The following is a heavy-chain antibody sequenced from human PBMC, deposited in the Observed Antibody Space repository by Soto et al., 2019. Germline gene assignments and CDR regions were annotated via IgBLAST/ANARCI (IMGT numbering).Heavy chain of an antibody. V-gene: IGHV3-11*05. J-gene: IGHJ3*02. Sequence: QVQLVESGGGLVKPGGSLRLSCAASGFTFSDYYMSWIRQAPGKGLEWVSYLSSSSSYTNYADSVKARFIISRDNAKNSLYLQMNSLRAEDTAVYYCARHRADAFDIWGQGTMVTVSS. CDR2: LSSSSSYT. D-gene: IGHD3-10*01. CDR3: ARHRADAFDI. CDR1: GFTFSDYY.